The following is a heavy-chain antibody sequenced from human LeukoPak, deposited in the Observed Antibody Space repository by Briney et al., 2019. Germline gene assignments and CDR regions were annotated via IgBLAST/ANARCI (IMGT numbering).Heavy chain of an antibody. V-gene: IGHV1-2*02. CDR3: ARVAAEVVGVPGAIGFGWLRRDYYYMDV. Sequence: ASVKVSCKTSGYTFSDYYIHWIRQAPGQGLEWVGWINPNSGDTDYAQKFQGRVTVTRDTSISTAYMELGRLRSEDTAVYYCARVAAEVVGVPGAIGFGWLRRDYYYMDVWGKGTTVTVSS. CDR1: GYTFSDYY. D-gene: IGHD2-2*02. J-gene: IGHJ6*03. CDR2: INPNSGDT.